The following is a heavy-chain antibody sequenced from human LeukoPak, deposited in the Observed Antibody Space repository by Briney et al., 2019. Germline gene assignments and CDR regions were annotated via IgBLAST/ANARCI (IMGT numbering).Heavy chain of an antibody. CDR2: SYCGEDT. Sequence: PGGSLRLSCAASGFTVSRNYMSWVRQAPGKGLEWVSVSYCGEDTYYPDSVQGRCTVSRDNPQNTLYLQMNSLRAEDTAVYFCARSPVLDRNDWSFADWGQGTPVTVSS. J-gene: IGHJ4*02. V-gene: IGHV3-53*01. CDR1: GFTVSRNY. CDR3: ARSPVLDRNDWSFAD. D-gene: IGHD1-1*01.